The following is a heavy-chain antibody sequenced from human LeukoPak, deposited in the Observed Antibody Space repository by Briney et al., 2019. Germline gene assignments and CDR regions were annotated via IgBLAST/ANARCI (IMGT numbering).Heavy chain of an antibody. CDR3: ARERRGYSYGTADYFDY. CDR2: IYYSGST. D-gene: IGHD5-18*01. CDR1: GGSISSYY. J-gene: IGHJ4*02. V-gene: IGHV4-59*01. Sequence: PSETLSLTCTVSGGSISSYYWSWIRQPPGKGLEWIGYIYYSGSTNYNPSLKSRVTISVDTSKNQFSLKLSSVTAADTAVYYCARERRGYSYGTADYFDYWGQGTLVTVSS.